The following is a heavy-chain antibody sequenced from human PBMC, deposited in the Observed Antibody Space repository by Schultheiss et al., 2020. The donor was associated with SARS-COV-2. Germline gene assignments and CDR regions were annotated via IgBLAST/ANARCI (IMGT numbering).Heavy chain of an antibody. D-gene: IGHD2/OR15-2a*01. V-gene: IGHV3-66*01. CDR1: GFSVTSDY. CDR2: IHGVGRT. CDR3: ANSASNFDY. Sequence: GGSLRLSCAASGFSVTSDYMSWVRQAPGKGLEWVSIIHGVGRTYYADSVKGRFIISRDSSQNTVYLQMISLRVEDTATYYCANSASNFDYWGQGTLVTVSS. J-gene: IGHJ4*02.